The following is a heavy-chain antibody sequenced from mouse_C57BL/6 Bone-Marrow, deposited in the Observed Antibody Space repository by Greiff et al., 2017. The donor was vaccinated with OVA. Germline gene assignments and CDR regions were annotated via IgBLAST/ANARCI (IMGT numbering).Heavy chain of an antibody. V-gene: IGHV5-6*01. CDR2: ISSGGSYT. Sequence: EVQLVESGGDLVKPGGSLKLSCAASGFTFSSYGMSWVRQTPDKRLEWVATISSGGSYTYYPDSVKGRFTISRDNAKNTLYLQMSSLKSEDTAMYYCVRQTAQAGVFDYWGQGTTLTVSS. CDR1: GFTFSSYG. J-gene: IGHJ2*01. CDR3: VRQTAQAGVFDY. D-gene: IGHD3-2*02.